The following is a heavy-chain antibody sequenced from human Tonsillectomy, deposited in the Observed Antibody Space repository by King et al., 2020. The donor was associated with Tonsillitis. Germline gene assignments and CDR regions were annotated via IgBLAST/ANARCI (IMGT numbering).Heavy chain of an antibody. CDR1: GGSVSSGNYY. J-gene: IGHJ3*02. CDR3: ARSRPAARHRDAFDN. V-gene: IGHV4-30-4*01. Sequence: VQLQESGPGLVKPSQTLSLTCTVSGGSVSSGNYYWTWIRQPPGKGLEWIGYIFYSGSSFYNPSLRSRVTISIDTSKRQFSLNLSSVTAADTAVYYCARSRPAARHRDAFDNW. CDR2: IFYSGSS. D-gene: IGHD2-2*01.